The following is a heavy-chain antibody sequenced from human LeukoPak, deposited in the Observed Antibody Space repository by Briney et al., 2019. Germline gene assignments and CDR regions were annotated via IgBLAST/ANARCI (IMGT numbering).Heavy chain of an antibody. Sequence: GESLKISFKGSEYNFISYWISWVRQMPGKGLEWMGRIDPSDSYTKYGPSFQGHVTISVDKSISTAYLQWSSLKASDTAMYYCARHGDYSDSGGFNWGGNYWGQGTLVTVSS. CDR3: ARHGDYSDSGGFNWGGNY. D-gene: IGHD3-22*01. CDR1: EYNFISYW. J-gene: IGHJ4*02. V-gene: IGHV5-10-1*01. CDR2: IDPSDSYT.